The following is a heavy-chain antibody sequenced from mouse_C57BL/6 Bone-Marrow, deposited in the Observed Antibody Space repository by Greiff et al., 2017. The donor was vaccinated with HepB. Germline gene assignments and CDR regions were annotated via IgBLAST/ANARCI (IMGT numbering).Heavy chain of an antibody. V-gene: IGHV1-19*01. CDR1: GYTFTDYY. Sequence: EVQLKESGPVLVKPGASVKMSCKASGYTFTDYYMNWVKQSHGKSLEWIGVINPYNGGTSYNQKFKGKATLTVDKSSSTAYMELNSLTSEDSAVYFFSSDFYGSSPFAYWGQGTLVPVSA. D-gene: IGHD1-1*01. CDR2: INPYNGGT. J-gene: IGHJ3*01. CDR3: SSDFYGSSPFAY.